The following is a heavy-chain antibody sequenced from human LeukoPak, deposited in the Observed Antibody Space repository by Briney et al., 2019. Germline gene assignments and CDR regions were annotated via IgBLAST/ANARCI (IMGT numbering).Heavy chain of an antibody. J-gene: IGHJ4*02. CDR2: IYYSGST. Sequence: SETLSLTCAVYGGSFSVYSWSWFRQPPGKGLEWIGYIYYSGSTNYNPSLKSRVTISVNTSKNQFSLKLSSVTAADTAVYYCARAQPYYYDSSGYGYWGQGTLVTVSS. CDR1: GGSFSVYS. D-gene: IGHD3-22*01. V-gene: IGHV4-59*12. CDR3: ARAQPYYYDSSGYGY.